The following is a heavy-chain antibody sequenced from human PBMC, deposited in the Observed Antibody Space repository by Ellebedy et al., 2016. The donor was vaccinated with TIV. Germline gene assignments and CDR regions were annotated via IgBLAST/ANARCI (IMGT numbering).Heavy chain of an antibody. CDR2: FDPEDGET. Sequence: ASVKVSXXVSGYTLTELSMHWVRQAPGQGLEWMGGFDPEDGETIYAQKFQGRVTMTEDTSTDTAYMELSSLRSEDTAVYYCATDRGDRLHLGELSLQFDYWGQGTLVTVSS. J-gene: IGHJ4*02. CDR3: ATDRGDRLHLGELSLQFDY. CDR1: GYTLTELS. D-gene: IGHD3-16*02. V-gene: IGHV1-24*01.